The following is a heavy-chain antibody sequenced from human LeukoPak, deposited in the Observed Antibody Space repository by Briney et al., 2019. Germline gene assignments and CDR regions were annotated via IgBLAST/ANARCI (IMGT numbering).Heavy chain of an antibody. D-gene: IGHD3-10*01. Sequence: ASVKVSCKASGYTFTGYYMHWVRQAPGQGLEWMGWINPNSGGTNYAQKFQGRVTMTRDTSISTAYMELSRLRSDDTAVYYCARGSRSRITMVRGVTNIRYYFDYWGQGTLVTVSS. J-gene: IGHJ4*02. CDR2: INPNSGGT. CDR1: GYTFTGYY. CDR3: ARGSRSRITMVRGVTNIRYYFDY. V-gene: IGHV1-2*02.